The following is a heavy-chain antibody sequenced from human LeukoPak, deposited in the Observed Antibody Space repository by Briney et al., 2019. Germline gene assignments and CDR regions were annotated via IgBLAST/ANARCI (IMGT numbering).Heavy chain of an antibody. D-gene: IGHD5-24*01. V-gene: IGHV3-23*01. CDR1: GFTFSSYA. J-gene: IGHJ4*02. CDR2: ISGSGGST. CDR3: AKDNVWMATIPYYFDY. Sequence: GGSLRLSCAASGFTFSSYAMSWVRQAPGKGLEWVSAISGSGGSTYYADSVKGRFTISRDNSKNTLYLQMNSLRAEDTAVYYCAKDNVWMATIPYYFDYWGQGTLVTVSS.